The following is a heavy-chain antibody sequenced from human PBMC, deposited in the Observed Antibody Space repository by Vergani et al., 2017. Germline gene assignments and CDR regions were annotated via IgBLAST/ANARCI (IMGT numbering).Heavy chain of an antibody. D-gene: IGHD3-16*01. Sequence: QVQLQESGPGLVKPSETLSLTCSVSGYSISRGYYWGWIRQPPGKGLEWIATVFPSGSAYYNPSLRRRVTISVETSKNQFSLRLTTLTAADTAVYYCARQFWVSQGVGAFETWGRGTEVSVSS. CDR1: GYSISRGYY. J-gene: IGHJ3*02. V-gene: IGHV4-38-2*02. CDR2: VFPSGSA. CDR3: ARQFWVSQGVGAFET.